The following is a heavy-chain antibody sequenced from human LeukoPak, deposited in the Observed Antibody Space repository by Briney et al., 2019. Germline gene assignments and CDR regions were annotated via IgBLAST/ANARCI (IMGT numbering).Heavy chain of an antibody. CDR1: GGTFSSYA. CDR3: ATARADSYDRDYYFDY. V-gene: IGHV1-69*13. Sequence: SVKVSCKASGGTFSSYAISWVRQAPGQGLEWMGGIIPIFGTANYAQKFQGRVTITADESTSTAYMELSSLRSEDTAVYYCATARADSYDRDYYFDYWGQGTLVTVSS. D-gene: IGHD2-21*02. CDR2: IIPIFGTA. J-gene: IGHJ4*02.